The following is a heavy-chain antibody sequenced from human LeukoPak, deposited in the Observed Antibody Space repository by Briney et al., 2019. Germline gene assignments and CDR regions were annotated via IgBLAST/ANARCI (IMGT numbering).Heavy chain of an antibody. J-gene: IGHJ4*02. V-gene: IGHV1-2*04. CDR1: GYTFTGYY. CDR3: ARGGRIAAAVTPY. D-gene: IGHD6-13*01. CDR2: INPNSGGT. Sequence: SVKVSCKASGYTFTGYYMHWVRQAPGQGLEWMGWINPNSGGTNYAQKFQGWVTMTRDTSISTAYTELSRLRSDDTAVYYCARGGRIAAAVTPYWGQGTLVTVSS.